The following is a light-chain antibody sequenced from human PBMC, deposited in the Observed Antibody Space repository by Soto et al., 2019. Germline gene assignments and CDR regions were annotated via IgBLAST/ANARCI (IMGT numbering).Light chain of an antibody. CDR3: QEYNSYSSVT. CDR2: KAS. Sequence: DIQMTQSPSTLSASVGDRVTITCRASQSISSWLAWYQQKRGKAPKLLIYKASTLESGVPSRFSGSGSGTDFTLTISSLQPDDFATYYCQEYNSYSSVTFGQGTKVEV. CDR1: QSISSW. V-gene: IGKV1-5*03. J-gene: IGKJ1*01.